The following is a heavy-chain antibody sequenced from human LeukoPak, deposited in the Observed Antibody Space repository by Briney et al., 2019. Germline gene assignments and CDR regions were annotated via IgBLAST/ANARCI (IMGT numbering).Heavy chain of an antibody. Sequence: ASVKVSCKASGYSFTSHYMHWVRQAPGQGLEWLGLINPSGSSTLYAQKFQGRVTMTRNTSISTAYMELSSLRSEDTAVYYCARVKRRSRRYSSSWYGYYFDYWGQGTLVTVSS. V-gene: IGHV1-46*01. CDR3: ARVKRRSRRYSSSWYGYYFDY. J-gene: IGHJ4*02. CDR2: INPSGSST. CDR1: GYSFTSHY. D-gene: IGHD6-13*01.